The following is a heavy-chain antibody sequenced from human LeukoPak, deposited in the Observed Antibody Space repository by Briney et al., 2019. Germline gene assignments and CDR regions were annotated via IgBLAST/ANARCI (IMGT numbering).Heavy chain of an antibody. Sequence: GGSLRLSCAASGFTFSNYWMSWVRQAPGKGLEWVANINQDGGEKYYVDSVKGRFTISRDNAKNSLYLQVNTLRAKDTAVYYCARGATVANWGQGTLVTVSS. CDR3: ARGATVAN. CDR1: GFTFSNYW. CDR2: INQDGGEK. V-gene: IGHV3-7*01. D-gene: IGHD1-1*01. J-gene: IGHJ4*02.